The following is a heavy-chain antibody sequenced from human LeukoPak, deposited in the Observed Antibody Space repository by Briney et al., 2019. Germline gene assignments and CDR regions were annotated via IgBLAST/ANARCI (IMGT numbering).Heavy chain of an antibody. CDR2: ISSSGSYI. CDR3: ARRWTHYYDSSGYYYWAFDY. V-gene: IGHV3-21*01. J-gene: IGHJ4*02. Sequence: GGSLRLSCAASGFTFSSYSMNWVRQAPGKGLEWVSSISSSGSYIYSADSVKGRFTISRDNAKNSLYLQMNSLRAEDTAVYYCARRWTHYYDSSGYYYWAFDYWSQGTLVTVSS. D-gene: IGHD3-22*01. CDR1: GFTFSSYS.